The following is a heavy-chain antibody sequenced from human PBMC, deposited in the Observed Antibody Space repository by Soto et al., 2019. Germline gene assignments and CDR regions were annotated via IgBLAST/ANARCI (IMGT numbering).Heavy chain of an antibody. V-gene: IGHV1-18*01. J-gene: IGHJ6*02. CDR3: ARLTDLGQLYCISTRCYFGMDV. CDR1: GYTFTSYG. CDR2: ISAYNGNT. D-gene: IGHD2-2*01. Sequence: QVQLVQSGAEVKKPGASVKVSCKASGYTFTSYGISWVRQAPGQGLEWMGWISAYNGNTNYAQKLQGRVTMTTDTSTSTAYMELRSLRSDGTAVYYCARLTDLGQLYCISTRCYFGMDVWGQGPKVTVSS.